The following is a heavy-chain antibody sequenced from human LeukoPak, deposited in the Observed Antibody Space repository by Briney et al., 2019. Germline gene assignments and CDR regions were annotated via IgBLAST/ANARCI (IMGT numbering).Heavy chain of an antibody. Sequence: PSETLSLTCAVYGGSFSGYYWSWIRQPPGKGLEWIGEINHSGSTNYNPSLKSRVTISVDTSKNQFSLKLSSVTAADTAVYYCARGQPWLVHLGLDVWGQGTTVTVSS. V-gene: IGHV4-34*01. D-gene: IGHD6-19*01. CDR2: INHSGST. CDR3: ARGQPWLVHLGLDV. J-gene: IGHJ6*02. CDR1: GGSFSGYY.